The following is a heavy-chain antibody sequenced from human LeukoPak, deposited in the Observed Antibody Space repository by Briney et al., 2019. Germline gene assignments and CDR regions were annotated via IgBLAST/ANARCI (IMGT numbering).Heavy chain of an antibody. Sequence: GESLRLSCAASGFTFSSYAVSWVRQAPGKGLEWVSGISGSGGSTYYADSVKGRFTISRDNSENTLYLQMNSLRAEDTAVYFCAKLRFGELIDYWGQGTLVTVSS. D-gene: IGHD3-10*01. J-gene: IGHJ4*02. CDR2: ISGSGGST. CDR3: AKLRFGELIDY. CDR1: GFTFSSYA. V-gene: IGHV3-23*01.